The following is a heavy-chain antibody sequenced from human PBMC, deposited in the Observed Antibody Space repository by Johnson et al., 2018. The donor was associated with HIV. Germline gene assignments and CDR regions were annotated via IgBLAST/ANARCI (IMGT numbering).Heavy chain of an antibody. D-gene: IGHD3-22*01. CDR2: INWNGGTT. CDR1: GFTFDDYG. J-gene: IGHJ3*02. CDR3: ARSEYDYYDSSGYDAFDI. V-gene: IGHV3-20*04. Sequence: VQLVESGGGVVRPGGSLRLSCAASGFTFDDYGMNWVRQAPGKGLEWVSGINWNGGTTGYADSVKGRFTISRDNAKNSLYLQMNSLRAEDSALYYCARSEYDYYDSSGYDAFDIWGQGTMVTVSS.